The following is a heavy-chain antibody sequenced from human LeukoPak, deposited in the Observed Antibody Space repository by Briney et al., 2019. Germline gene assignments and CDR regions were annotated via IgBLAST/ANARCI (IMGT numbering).Heavy chain of an antibody. V-gene: IGHV3-23*01. Sequence: PGGSLRLSCAASGFTFSTYAMSWVRQTPGKGLEWVSVISGGGDITYYADSVKGRFTISRDNSKNTLYVQMNSLRAEDTAVYYCAKGHYYGSGSLDYWGQGALVTVSS. D-gene: IGHD3-10*01. CDR3: AKGHYYGSGSLDY. J-gene: IGHJ4*02. CDR1: GFTFSTYA. CDR2: ISGGGDIT.